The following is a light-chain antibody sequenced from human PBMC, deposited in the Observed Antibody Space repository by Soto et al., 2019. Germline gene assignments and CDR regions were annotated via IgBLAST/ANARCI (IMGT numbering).Light chain of an antibody. CDR3: QQYGSSLWT. Sequence: EVVLTQSPETLSLSPGETATRSCRASQSLRATYVAWYQQRPGQAPRLLIYGASFRATGIPARFSGSGSGTDFTLTISRLEPEDFAVYYCQQYGSSLWTFGQGTKVDIK. J-gene: IGKJ1*01. CDR1: QSLRATY. V-gene: IGKV3-20*01. CDR2: GAS.